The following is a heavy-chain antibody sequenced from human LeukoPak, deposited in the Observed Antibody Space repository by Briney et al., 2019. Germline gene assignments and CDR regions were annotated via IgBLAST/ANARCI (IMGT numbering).Heavy chain of an antibody. CDR2: IYYSGST. D-gene: IGHD5-18*01. CDR1: GGSISSSSYY. V-gene: IGHV4-39*01. Sequence: PSETLSLTCTVSGGSISSSSYYWGWIRQPPGKGLEWIGSIYYSGSTYYNPSLKSRVTISVDTSKNQFSLKLSSVTATDTAVYYCATGDTAMANEVTDYWGQGTLVTVSS. J-gene: IGHJ4*02. CDR3: ATGDTAMANEVTDY.